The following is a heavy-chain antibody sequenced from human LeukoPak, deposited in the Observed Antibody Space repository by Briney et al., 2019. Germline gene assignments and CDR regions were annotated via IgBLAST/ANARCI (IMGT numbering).Heavy chain of an antibody. D-gene: IGHD3-9*01. V-gene: IGHV4-39*01. CDR3: ARGTYHSITIAGYGMDV. J-gene: IGHJ6*02. CDR2: IYYSGST. Sequence: SETLSLTCTVSGGSISSSSYSWGWIRQPPGKGLEWIGSIYYSGSTYYNPSLKSRVTISVDTSKNQFSLKLSSVTAADTAVYYCARGTYHSITIAGYGMDVWGQGTTVTVSS. CDR1: GGSISSSSYS.